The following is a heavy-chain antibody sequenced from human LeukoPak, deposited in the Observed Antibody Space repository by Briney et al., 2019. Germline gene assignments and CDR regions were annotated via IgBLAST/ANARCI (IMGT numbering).Heavy chain of an antibody. J-gene: IGHJ6*02. CDR2: IYDSGKT. Sequence: SETLSLTCTVSGGSISTYYWTWIRQPPGKGLEWIGYIYDSGKTEYNPSLNSRATISVDTSKNQFSLRVISVTAADTAIYYCARTSRHFYGSGTKLTPWPADMDVWGQGTTVIVPS. D-gene: IGHD3-10*01. CDR3: ARTSRHFYGSGTKLTPWPADMDV. CDR1: GGSISTYY. V-gene: IGHV4-59*12.